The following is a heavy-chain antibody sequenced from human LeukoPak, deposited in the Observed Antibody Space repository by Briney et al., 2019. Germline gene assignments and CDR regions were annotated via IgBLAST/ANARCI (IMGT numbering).Heavy chain of an antibody. CDR3: AKEQDSCDV. J-gene: IGHJ3*01. V-gene: IGHV3-30*18. Sequence: PGGSLRLSCAASGFIFSDYYMSWIRQAPGKGLECVAVKAYDGREFYSESVKGRFTISSDNSKNTFYLQMNSLTIEDTAMYYCAKEQDSCDVWGQGTMVTVS. CDR2: KAYDGRE. CDR1: GFIFSDYY.